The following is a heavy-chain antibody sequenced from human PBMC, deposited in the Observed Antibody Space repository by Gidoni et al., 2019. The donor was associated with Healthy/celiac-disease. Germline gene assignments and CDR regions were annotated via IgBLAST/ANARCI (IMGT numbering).Heavy chain of an antibody. Sequence: QVQLQESGPGLVKPSGTLSLTCAVSGGSISSSNWWSWVRQPPGKGLEWIGEIYHSGGTNYNPSLKSRFTISVDKSKNQFSLKLSSVTAADTAVYYCARDPENPEYGLDYWGQGTLVTVSS. J-gene: IGHJ4*02. CDR2: IYHSGGT. V-gene: IGHV4-4*02. D-gene: IGHD6-6*01. CDR3: ARDPENPEYGLDY. CDR1: GGSISSSNW.